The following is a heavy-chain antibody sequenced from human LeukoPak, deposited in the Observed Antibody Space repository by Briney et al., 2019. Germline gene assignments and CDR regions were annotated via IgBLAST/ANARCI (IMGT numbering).Heavy chain of an antibody. D-gene: IGHD1-26*01. Sequence: GESLKISCKGSAYSFNNYWIAWVRQMPGKGLEWMGIIYRGDSDTRYSPSFQGQVTISADKSISTAYLQWSSLKASDTAMYYCARSIVGALYYFDYWGQGTLVTVSS. CDR3: ARSIVGALYYFDY. CDR1: AYSFNNYW. V-gene: IGHV5-51*01. CDR2: IYRGDSDT. J-gene: IGHJ4*02.